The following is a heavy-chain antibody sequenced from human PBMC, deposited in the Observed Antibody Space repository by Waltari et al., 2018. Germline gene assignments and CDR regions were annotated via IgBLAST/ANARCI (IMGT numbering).Heavy chain of an antibody. CDR3: ARERITIFGVVSGWFDP. CDR2: IIPIFGTA. D-gene: IGHD3-3*01. J-gene: IGHJ5*02. Sequence: QVQLVQSGAEVKKPGSSVKVSCKASGGTFSSYAISWLRQAPGQGLEWMGRIIPIFGTANYAQKFQGRVTITADKSTSTAYMELSSLRSEDTAVYYCARERITIFGVVSGWFDPWGQGTLVTVSS. CDR1: GGTFSSYA. V-gene: IGHV1-69*08.